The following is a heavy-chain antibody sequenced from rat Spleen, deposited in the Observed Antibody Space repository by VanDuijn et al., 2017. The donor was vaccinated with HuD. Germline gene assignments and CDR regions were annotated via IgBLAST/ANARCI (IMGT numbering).Heavy chain of an antibody. CDR2: ISTGDDDT. D-gene: IGHD1-2*01. Sequence: EVQLVESGGGLVQPGRSLKLSCEASGFTFSDFDMAWVRQAPAKGLEWVASISTGDDDTYYRDSVKGRFIISRDNAQNTLYLQMNSLRSEDTATYYCTTITMAAFTYWGQGTLVTVSS. CDR3: TTITMAAFTY. CDR1: GFTFSDFD. V-gene: IGHV5S23*01. J-gene: IGHJ3*01.